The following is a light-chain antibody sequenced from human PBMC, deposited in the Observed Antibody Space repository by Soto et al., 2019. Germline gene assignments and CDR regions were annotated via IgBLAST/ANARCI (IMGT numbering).Light chain of an antibody. J-gene: IGKJ2*01. CDR2: GAS. CDR3: LQYNNWPYT. CDR1: QSVSTN. Sequence: EIVMTQSPATLSVSPGERATLSCRASQSVSTNLAWYQQKPGQAPRLLIYGASTRATGIPARFSGGGSGTESSPTISSLQSEDVAVYYCLQYNNWPYTFGQGTRVEI. V-gene: IGKV3-15*01.